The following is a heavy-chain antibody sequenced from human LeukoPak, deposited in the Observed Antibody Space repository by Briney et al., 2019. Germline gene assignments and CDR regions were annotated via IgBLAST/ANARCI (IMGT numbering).Heavy chain of an antibody. CDR1: GFTFSTYT. CDR2: ISRSSSYI. CDR3: AELGITMIGGV. J-gene: IGHJ6*04. Sequence: GGSLRLSCAASGFTFSTYTMNWVRQAPGKGLEWVSSISRSSSYIYYADSVKGRFTISRDNSKNTLYPQMNSLRAEDTAVYYCAELGITMIGGVWGKGTTVTISS. D-gene: IGHD3-10*02. V-gene: IGHV3-21*01.